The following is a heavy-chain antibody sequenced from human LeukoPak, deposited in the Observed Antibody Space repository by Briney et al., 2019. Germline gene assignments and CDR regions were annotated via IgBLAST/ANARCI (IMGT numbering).Heavy chain of an antibody. J-gene: IGHJ6*03. V-gene: IGHV4-4*09. CDR3: ARGLRDEERHYGYYYMDV. Sequence: SETLSLTCTVSGDSVSGYYGSWIRLPPGKGLEWIGYFYTSANTNYNPSLKSRVTMSVDTSKNQFSLKLSAVTAADTAVYYCARGLRDEERHYGYYYMDVWGKGTTVTVSS. D-gene: IGHD3-16*01. CDR2: FYTSANT. CDR1: GDSVSGYY.